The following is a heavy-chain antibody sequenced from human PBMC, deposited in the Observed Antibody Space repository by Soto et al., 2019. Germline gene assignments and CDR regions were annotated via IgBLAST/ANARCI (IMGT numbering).Heavy chain of an antibody. V-gene: IGHV4-31*03. D-gene: IGHD6-19*01. CDR3: SAHGSGWYDFDN. CDR2: IYSSGST. Sequence: QVQLQESGPGLVKPSQTLSLTCTVSGASISSGGYYWSWIRKHPGKGLEWFGYIYSSGSTYYNPSLESRLTISVDTSKNQFSLKLSSVTPADTAVYYCSAHGSGWYDFDNWGQGPLVTVSS. J-gene: IGHJ4*02. CDR1: GASISSGGYY.